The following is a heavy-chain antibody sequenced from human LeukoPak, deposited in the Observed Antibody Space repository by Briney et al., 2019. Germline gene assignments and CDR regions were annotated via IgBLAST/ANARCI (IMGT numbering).Heavy chain of an antibody. J-gene: IGHJ4*02. CDR2: ISSSSSYI. Sequence: GGSLRLSCAASGFTFSSYSMNWVRQAPGKGLEWVSSISSSSSYIYYADSVKGRFTISRDNAKNSLHLQMNSLRAEDTAVYYCAAQYYYDSSGYYLDYWGQGTLVTVSS. D-gene: IGHD3-22*01. CDR1: GFTFSSYS. V-gene: IGHV3-21*01. CDR3: AAQYYYDSSGYYLDY.